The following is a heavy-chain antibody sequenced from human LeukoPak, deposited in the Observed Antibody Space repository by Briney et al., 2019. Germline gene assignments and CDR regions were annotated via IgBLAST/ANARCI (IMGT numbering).Heavy chain of an antibody. V-gene: IGHV1-2*02. CDR3: ARGGFCGSTSCYLFDY. CDR1: GYTFTDHY. J-gene: IGHJ4*02. CDR2: INPNSGGT. D-gene: IGHD2-2*01. Sequence: ASVKVSCKASGYTFTDHYMHWVRQAPGQGLEWMGWINPNSGGTHYAQKFQGRVTMTRDTSISTAYMELSRLISDDTAVYYCARGGFCGSTSCYLFDYWGQGTLVTVSS.